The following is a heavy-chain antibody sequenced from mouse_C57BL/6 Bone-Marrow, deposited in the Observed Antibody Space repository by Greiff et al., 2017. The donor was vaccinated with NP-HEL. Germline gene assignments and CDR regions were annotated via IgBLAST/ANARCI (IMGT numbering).Heavy chain of an antibody. D-gene: IGHD1-1*01. J-gene: IGHJ2*01. CDR1: GYTFTSYW. V-gene: IGHV1-64*01. Sequence: QVQLQQPGAVLAKPGASVKLSCKASGYTFTSYWMHWVKQRPGQGLEWIGTIYPNSGSTNYNEKFKSKATLTVVKSTSTAYVQLSSLTYEDSAVYYCGRVGLCGRSSDYWGQGTTLAVTS. CDR3: GRVGLCGRSSDY. CDR2: IYPNSGST.